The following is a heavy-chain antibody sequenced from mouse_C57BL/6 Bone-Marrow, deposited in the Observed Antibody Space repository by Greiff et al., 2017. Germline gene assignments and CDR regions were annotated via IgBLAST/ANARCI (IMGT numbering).Heavy chain of an antibody. J-gene: IGHJ4*01. D-gene: IGHD2-4*01. CDR3: AIYYDYDELLAMDY. V-gene: IGHV2-2*01. Sequence: QVQLKQSGPGLVQPSQSLSITCTVSGFSLTSYGVHWVRQSPGKGLAWLGVLWSGGSTDYNAAFISRLSISKDNSKSQVFFKMNSLQADDTAIYYCAIYYDYDELLAMDYWGQGTSVTVSS. CDR1: GFSLTSYG. CDR2: LWSGGST.